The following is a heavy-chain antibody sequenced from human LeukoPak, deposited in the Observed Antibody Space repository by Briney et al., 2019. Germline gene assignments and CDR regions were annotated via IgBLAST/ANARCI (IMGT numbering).Heavy chain of an antibody. CDR3: AGDSSGWYFEFDY. CDR2: ISGSGGST. Sequence: GGSLRLSCAASGFTFSSYAMSWVRQAPGKGLEWVSAISGSGGSTYYADSVKGRFTISRDNSKNTLYLQMNSLRAEDTAVYYCAGDSSGWYFEFDYWGQGTLVTVSS. V-gene: IGHV3-23*01. D-gene: IGHD6-19*01. J-gene: IGHJ4*02. CDR1: GFTFSSYA.